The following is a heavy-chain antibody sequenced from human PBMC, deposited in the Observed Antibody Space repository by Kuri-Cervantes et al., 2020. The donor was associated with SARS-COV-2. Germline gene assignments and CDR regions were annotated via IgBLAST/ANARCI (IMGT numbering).Heavy chain of an antibody. Sequence: ASVKVSCKASGYTFTGYYMHWVRQAPGQGLEWMGMVKTNSGNTLYAQFFQGRVTMTRDTSTSTVYMELSSLTSEDTAIYYCYCAPKEGFDSWGQGTLVPSPQ. D-gene: IGHD2-21*01. CDR3: YCAPKEGFDS. CDR1: GYTFTGYY. V-gene: IGHV1-2*02. J-gene: IGHJ4*02. CDR2: VKTNSGNT.